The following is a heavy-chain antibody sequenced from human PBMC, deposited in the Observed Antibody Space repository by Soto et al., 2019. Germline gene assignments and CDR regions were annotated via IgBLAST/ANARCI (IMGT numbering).Heavy chain of an antibody. CDR3: AKGSYGDPLGVAWGYYYMDV. V-gene: IGHV3-23*01. Sequence: GGSLRLSCAASGFTFSSYAMSWVRQAPGKGLEWVSAISGSGGSTYYADSVKGRFTISRDNSKNTLYLQMNSLRAEDTAVYYCAKGSYGDPLGVAWGYYYMDVWGKGTTVTVSS. D-gene: IGHD4-17*01. CDR2: ISGSGGST. CDR1: GFTFSSYA. J-gene: IGHJ6*03.